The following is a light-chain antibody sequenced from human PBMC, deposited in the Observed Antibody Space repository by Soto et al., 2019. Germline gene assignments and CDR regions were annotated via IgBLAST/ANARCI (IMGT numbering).Light chain of an antibody. Sequence: DIQMTQSPSSLSASVGDRVTITCRASQSSSSYLNWYQQKQGKAPKLLIYAASSLQSGVPSRFSGSGSGTDFTLTISSLQPEYFATYYCQQSYSTPITFVQGTLLEIK. CDR2: AAS. CDR3: QQSYSTPIT. V-gene: IGKV1-39*01. CDR1: QSSSSY. J-gene: IGKJ5*01.